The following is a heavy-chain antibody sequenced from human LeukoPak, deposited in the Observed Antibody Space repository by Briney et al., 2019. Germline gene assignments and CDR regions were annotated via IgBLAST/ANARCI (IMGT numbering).Heavy chain of an antibody. CDR2: IYHSGST. V-gene: IGHV4-30-2*01. CDR1: GGSISSGGYS. Sequence: PSETLSLTCAVSGGSISSGGYSWSWIRQPPGKGLEWIGYIYHSGSTYYNPSLKSRVTISVDRSKNQFSLKLSSVTAADTAVYYCARLGSPAYCGGDCYLDYWGQGTLVTVSP. D-gene: IGHD2-21*02. J-gene: IGHJ4*02. CDR3: ARLGSPAYCGGDCYLDY.